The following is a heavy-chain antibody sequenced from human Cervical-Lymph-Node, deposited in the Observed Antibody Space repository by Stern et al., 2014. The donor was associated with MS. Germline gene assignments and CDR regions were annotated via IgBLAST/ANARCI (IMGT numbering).Heavy chain of an antibody. CDR3: ATHRGRVTYYYGMDV. D-gene: IGHD2-21*02. Sequence: QVQLVQSGAEVKKPGASVKVSCKVSGYTLSEISMHWVRQAPGKGIEWMGGVDPEQGETRYAQKFQGRVTMAEDRSTDTAYMELSSLRSEDTAVYYCATHRGRVTYYYGMDVWGQGTTVTVSS. CDR1: GYTLSEIS. J-gene: IGHJ6*02. CDR2: VDPEQGET. V-gene: IGHV1-24*01.